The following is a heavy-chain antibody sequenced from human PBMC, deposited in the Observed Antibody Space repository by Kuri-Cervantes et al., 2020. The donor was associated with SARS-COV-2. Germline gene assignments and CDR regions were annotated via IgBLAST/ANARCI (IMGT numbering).Heavy chain of an antibody. CDR3: ARDPKLRLPHA. CDR2: ISSSRSYI. D-gene: IGHD4-17*01. Sequence: GGSLQISCAASGFTFSSYSMNWVRQAPGKGLEWVSSISSSRSYIHYAASVKGRFTISRDNAKNSLYLQMNSLRAEDTAVYYCARDPKLRLPHAWGQGTLVTVSS. CDR1: GFTFSSYS. V-gene: IGHV3-21*01. J-gene: IGHJ5*02.